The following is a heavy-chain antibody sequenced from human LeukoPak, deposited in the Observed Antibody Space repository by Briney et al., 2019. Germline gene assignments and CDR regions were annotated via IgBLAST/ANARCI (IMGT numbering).Heavy chain of an antibody. CDR3: ARDCHYYDSSGYYLDYFDY. CDR2: IYYSGST. Sequence: PSETLSLTCTVSGGSISSYYWSWIRQPPGKGLEWIGYIYYSGSTNYNPSLKSRVTISVDTSKNQFSLKLSSVTAADTAVYYCARDCHYYDSSGYYLDYFDYWGQGTLVTVSP. D-gene: IGHD3-22*01. J-gene: IGHJ4*02. V-gene: IGHV4-59*12. CDR1: GGSISSYY.